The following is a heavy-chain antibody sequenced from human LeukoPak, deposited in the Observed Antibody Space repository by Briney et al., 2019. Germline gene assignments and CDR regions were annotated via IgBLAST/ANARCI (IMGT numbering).Heavy chain of an antibody. J-gene: IGHJ6*02. CDR3: ARKYSAVVPPYYSGMDV. CDR2: IKQDGSEK. D-gene: IGHD1-26*01. V-gene: IGHV3-7*04. CDR1: GFTFSSYW. Sequence: GGSLRLSCVASGFTFSSYWMNWVRKAPGKGLEWGANIKQDGSEKYYVDSVKGRFTISRANAKKSLYLQMNSLRAEDPAVSYVARKYSAVVPPYYSGMDVWGQGTTVTVSS.